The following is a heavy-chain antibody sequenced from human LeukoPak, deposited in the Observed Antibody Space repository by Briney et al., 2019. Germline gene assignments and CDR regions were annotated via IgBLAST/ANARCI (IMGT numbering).Heavy chain of an antibody. Sequence: SETLSLTCAVYGGSFSGYYWTWIRQSPGKGLEWIGEINHSGSTDYNPSLRSRVTISVDTSKNQFSLKLSSVTAADTAVYYCARSGYCSSVTCYTRDDAFDIWGQGTMVTVSS. CDR3: ARSGYCSSVTCYTRDDAFDI. V-gene: IGHV4-34*01. J-gene: IGHJ3*02. CDR2: INHSGST. CDR1: GGSFSGYY. D-gene: IGHD2-2*02.